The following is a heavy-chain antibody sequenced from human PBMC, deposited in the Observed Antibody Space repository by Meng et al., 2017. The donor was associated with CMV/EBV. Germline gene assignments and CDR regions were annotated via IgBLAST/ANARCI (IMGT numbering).Heavy chain of an antibody. Sequence: GESLKISCAASGFTFSSYSMNWVRQAPGKGLEWVSSISSSSSYIYYADSVKGRFTISRDNAKNSLYLQMNSLRAEDTAVYYCAKDKWNYYYDNPEYTSIYFDSWGQGTLVTVSS. CDR3: AKDKWNYYYDNPEYTSIYFDS. CDR2: ISSSSSYI. CDR1: GFTFSSYS. D-gene: IGHD3-22*01. V-gene: IGHV3-21*01. J-gene: IGHJ4*02.